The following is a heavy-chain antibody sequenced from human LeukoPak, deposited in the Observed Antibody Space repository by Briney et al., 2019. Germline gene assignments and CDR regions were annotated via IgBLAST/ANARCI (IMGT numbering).Heavy chain of an antibody. CDR3: ATLYRDYYYYLDV. D-gene: IGHD4-11*01. J-gene: IGHJ6*03. CDR2: IYSGGST. Sequence: GGSLRLSCAASGFTFSSYAMSWVRQAPGKGLELVSLIYSGGSTYYADSVKGRFTISRDNSKNTLYLQMNSLRAEDTAVYYCATLYRDYYYYLDVWGKGTTVTVSS. V-gene: IGHV3-53*01. CDR1: GFTFSSYA.